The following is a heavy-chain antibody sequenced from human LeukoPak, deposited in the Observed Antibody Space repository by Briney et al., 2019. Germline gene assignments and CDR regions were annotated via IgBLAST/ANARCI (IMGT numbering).Heavy chain of an antibody. CDR1: GFIFTSYA. CDR3: AKDRVSSGWPYFFDF. CDR2: INGSGGTT. Sequence: SGGSLRLSCAASGFIFTSYAMSWVRQAPGKGLEWVSAINGSGGTTYYVDSVKGRFTISRDNSKSTLYLQMNSLRAEDTAVYYCAKDRVSSGWPYFFDFWGRGTLVSVSS. D-gene: IGHD6-19*01. V-gene: IGHV3-23*01. J-gene: IGHJ4*02.